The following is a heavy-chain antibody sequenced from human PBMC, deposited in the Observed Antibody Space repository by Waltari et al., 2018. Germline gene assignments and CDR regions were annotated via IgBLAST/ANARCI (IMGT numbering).Heavy chain of an antibody. CDR1: GFTFRSYG. J-gene: IGHJ6*02. CDR3: TRTLAMDV. V-gene: IGHV3-74*01. CDR2: IISDGSTT. D-gene: IGHD3-3*02. Sequence: EVQLVESGGGLVQPGGSLRLSCAASGFTFRSYGVHWARQAPGEGPGGVSRIISDGSTTNYADSVKGRFTISRDNAKNTLYLQMNSLRAEDTAVYYCTRTLAMDVWGQGTTVTVSS.